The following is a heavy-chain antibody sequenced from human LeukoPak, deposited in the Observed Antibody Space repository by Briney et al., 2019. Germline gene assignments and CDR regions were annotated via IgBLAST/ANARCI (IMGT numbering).Heavy chain of an antibody. D-gene: IGHD2-2*01. CDR3: GRYVIPADNWFDP. V-gene: IGHV1-69*04. CDR1: GGTFSSYA. Sequence: ASVKVSCKASGGTFSSYAISWVRQAPGQGLEWMGRIIPILGIANYAQKFQGRVTITADKSTSTAYMELSSLRSEDTAVYYCGRYVIPADNWFDPWGQGTLVTVSS. CDR2: IIPILGIA. J-gene: IGHJ5*02.